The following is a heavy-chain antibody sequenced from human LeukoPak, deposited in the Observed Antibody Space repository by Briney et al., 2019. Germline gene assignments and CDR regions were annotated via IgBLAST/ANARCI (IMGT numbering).Heavy chain of an antibody. CDR1: GFTFSSYE. CDR3: ARDRRPYYYDSSGYYIDY. D-gene: IGHD3-22*01. Sequence: GGSLRLSCAASGFTFSSYEMNWVRQAPGKGLEWVSYISSSGSTIYYADSVKGRFTISRDNAKNSLYLQMNSLRAEDTAVYYCARDRRPYYYDSSGYYIDYWGQGTLVTVSS. J-gene: IGHJ4*02. CDR2: ISSSGSTI. V-gene: IGHV3-48*03.